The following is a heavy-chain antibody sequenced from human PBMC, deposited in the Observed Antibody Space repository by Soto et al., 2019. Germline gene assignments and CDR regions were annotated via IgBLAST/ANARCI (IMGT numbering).Heavy chain of an antibody. CDR2: VYYSGTT. V-gene: IGHV4-30-4*01. D-gene: IGHD3-10*02. J-gene: IGHJ2*01. CDR3: ARMLYFYVKWYFDL. Sequence: SETLSLTCTVSGASINNNDYYWSWIRQTPGKGLEWIGYVYYSGTTDYIPSLKSRLSMSIDKSQNQFTLKLNSVTAADTATYYCARMLYFYVKWYFDLWGRGTLLTVSS. CDR1: GASINNNDYY.